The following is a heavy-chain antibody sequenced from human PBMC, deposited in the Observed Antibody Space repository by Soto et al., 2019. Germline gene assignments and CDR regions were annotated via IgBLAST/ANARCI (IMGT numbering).Heavy chain of an antibody. CDR2: ISGGNGKT. J-gene: IGHJ6*02. CDR3: ARERGGITIFGVTLGMDV. Sequence: ASVKVSCKAAGYSFTGYAFHWVRQAPGQRLEWMGWISGGNGKTKSSQRFQGRVTFSRDTSASTAYMELSRLRSEDTAVYFCARERGGITIFGVTLGMDVWGPGTTVTSP. CDR1: GYSFTGYA. D-gene: IGHD3-3*01. V-gene: IGHV1-3*01.